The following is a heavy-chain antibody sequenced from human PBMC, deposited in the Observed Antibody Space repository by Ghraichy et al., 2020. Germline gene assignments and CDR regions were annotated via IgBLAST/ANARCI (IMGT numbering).Heavy chain of an antibody. J-gene: IGHJ6*02. V-gene: IGHV3-15*01. Sequence: GGSLRLSCAASGFTFSNAWMSWVRQAPGKGLEWVGRIKSKTDGGTTDYAAPVKGRLTISRDDSKNTLYLQMNSLKTEDTAVYYCTTDLNYYYDSSGYKYYYYGMDVWGQGTTVTVSS. CDR1: GFTFSNAW. CDR2: IKSKTDGGTT. D-gene: IGHD3-22*01. CDR3: TTDLNYYYDSSGYKYYYYGMDV.